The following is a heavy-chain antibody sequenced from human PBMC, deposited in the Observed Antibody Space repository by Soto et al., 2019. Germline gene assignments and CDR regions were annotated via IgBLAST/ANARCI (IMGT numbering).Heavy chain of an antibody. D-gene: IGHD3-3*01. Sequence: GRSLRLSCAASVFPFSSYGMHWFRQSPGKGLEWVSVIWYDGSNKYYADSVKGRFTISRDNSKNTLYLQMNSMRAEDTAVYYCARDHRVVEVTIFGAVTSDGMDVWGQGTTVTVSS. J-gene: IGHJ6*02. V-gene: IGHV3-33*01. CDR2: IWYDGSNK. CDR1: VFPFSSYG. CDR3: ARDHRVVEVTIFGAVTSDGMDV.